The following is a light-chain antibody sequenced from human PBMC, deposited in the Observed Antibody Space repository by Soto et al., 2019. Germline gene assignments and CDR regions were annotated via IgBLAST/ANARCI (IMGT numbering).Light chain of an antibody. J-gene: IGLJ1*01. CDR1: SGDVGTYNF. V-gene: IGLV2-14*03. Sequence: QSALTQPAFVSGSPGQSITISCTGTSGDVGTYNFVSWYQQHPGKAPKLIIYDVNSRPSGVSNRFSASKSGNTASLTISGLQAEDEADYYCCSYTTTSTYVSGTGTKVTVL. CDR2: DVN. CDR3: CSYTTTSTYV.